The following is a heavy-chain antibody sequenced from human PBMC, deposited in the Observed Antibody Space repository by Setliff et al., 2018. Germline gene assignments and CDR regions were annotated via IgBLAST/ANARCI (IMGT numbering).Heavy chain of an antibody. J-gene: IGHJ4*02. CDR3: VRRASGWFPLDS. D-gene: IGHD6-19*01. V-gene: IGHV5-51*01. CDR1: GYIFTNYW. CDR2: IYPGDSDT. Sequence: GESLKISCKASGYIFTNYWIGWVRQLPGKGLEWMGIIYPGDSDTKYSPSFQGLVTISADESNDTAYLQWISLKPSDTAIYYCVRRASGWFPLDSWGQGTLVTV.